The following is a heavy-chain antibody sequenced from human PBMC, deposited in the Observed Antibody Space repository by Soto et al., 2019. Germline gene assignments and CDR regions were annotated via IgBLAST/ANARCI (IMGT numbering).Heavy chain of an antibody. CDR2: LYDRGST. CDR1: GGAIISYCCC. D-gene: IGHD2-15*01. CDR3: ARSWWVVAATQGAFNR. J-gene: IGHJ3*02. V-gene: IGHV4-31*03. Sequence: TSGALSLTCTVSGGAIISYCCCWRWTRQHPGKSLEQIAYLYDRGSTYSAPSLKSRVTISVDTSKKPLCLKLSPVTDADTPVSHSARSWWVVAATQGAFNRWEKGQMVTAS.